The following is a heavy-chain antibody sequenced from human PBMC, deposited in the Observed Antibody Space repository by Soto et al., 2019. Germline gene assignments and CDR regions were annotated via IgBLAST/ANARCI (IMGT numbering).Heavy chain of an antibody. D-gene: IGHD3-22*01. Sequence: ASVKVSCKASGYTFTSYAMHWVRQAPGQRLEWMGWINAGNGNTKYSQKFQGRVTITGDESASTAYMELSSLRFEDTAMYYCAKKFDSRGYYYAYDSWGQGTLVTVSS. CDR3: AKKFDSRGYYYAYDS. CDR2: INAGNGNT. CDR1: GYTFTSYA. V-gene: IGHV1-3*01. J-gene: IGHJ4*02.